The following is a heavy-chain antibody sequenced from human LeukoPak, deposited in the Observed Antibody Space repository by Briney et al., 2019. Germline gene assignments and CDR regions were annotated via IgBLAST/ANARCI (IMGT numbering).Heavy chain of an antibody. Sequence: ASVKVSCKASGYTFTSYGISWVRQAPGQGLEWMGWINTYNGNTIYVQKLQGRVTMTTDTSTTTAHMELRSLRSDDTAVYYCARDLVHHRLLASGYNWFDPWGQGTLVTVSS. D-gene: IGHD3-9*01. J-gene: IGHJ5*02. V-gene: IGHV1-18*01. CDR1: GYTFTSYG. CDR3: ARDLVHHRLLASGYNWFDP. CDR2: INTYNGNT.